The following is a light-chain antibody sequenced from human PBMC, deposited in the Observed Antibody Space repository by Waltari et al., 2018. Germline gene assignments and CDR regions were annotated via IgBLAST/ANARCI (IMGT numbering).Light chain of an antibody. CDR1: QSVSNY. Sequence: VLTQSPDTLSLSPGERATLSCRASQSVSNYLAWYQQKPGQAPRLLIYSATFRATGVTARFTGSGSGTDFTLTISSLEPEDFAVYYCQQRSNWPRTFGQGTKVEIK. V-gene: IGKV3-11*01. CDR3: QQRSNWPRT. J-gene: IGKJ1*01. CDR2: SAT.